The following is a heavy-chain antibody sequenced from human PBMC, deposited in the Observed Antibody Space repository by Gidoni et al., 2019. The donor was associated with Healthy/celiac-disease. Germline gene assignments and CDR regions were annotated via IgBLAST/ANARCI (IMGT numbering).Heavy chain of an antibody. CDR2: INPNSGGT. V-gene: IGHV1-2*04. CDR3: AGNYYGSGSYGDGMDV. D-gene: IGHD3-10*01. Sequence: QVQLVQSGAEVKKPGASVTVSCKASGYTFTGYYMHWVRQAPGQGLEWMGWINPNSGGTNYAQKFQGWVTMTRDTSISTAYMELSRLRSDDTAVYYCAGNYYGSGSYGDGMDVWGQGTTVTVSS. J-gene: IGHJ6*02. CDR1: GYTFTGYY.